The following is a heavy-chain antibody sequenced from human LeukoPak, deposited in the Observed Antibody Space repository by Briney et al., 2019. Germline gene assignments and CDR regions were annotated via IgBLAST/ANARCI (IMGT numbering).Heavy chain of an antibody. CDR2: TFHSGST. Sequence: PSQTLSLTCVVFGDSISSGAYSWSWIRQPPGKGLEWIGYTFHSGSTFYNPSHKSRVTISVDNSKNQFSLRLSSVTAADTAVYYCARELWFANAPGSWLDPWGQGTLVTVSS. CDR3: ARELWFANAPGSWLDP. D-gene: IGHD3-10*01. CDR1: GDSISSGAYS. J-gene: IGHJ5*02. V-gene: IGHV4-30-2*01.